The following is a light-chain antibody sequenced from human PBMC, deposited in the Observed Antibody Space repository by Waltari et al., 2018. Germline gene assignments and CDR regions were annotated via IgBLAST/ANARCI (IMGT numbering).Light chain of an antibody. Sequence: QDVVTQEPSFPVSPGGTVPLTCALTSVPVTADHYPFCYQHTPGQPPRTLIYTTNTRSSGVPDRFSGSILGNKAALTITGAQANDESDYYCMLYMGSGIYAFGGGTKLTVL. J-gene: IGLJ2*01. CDR2: TTN. CDR3: MLYMGSGIYA. CDR1: SVPVTADHY. V-gene: IGLV8-61*01.